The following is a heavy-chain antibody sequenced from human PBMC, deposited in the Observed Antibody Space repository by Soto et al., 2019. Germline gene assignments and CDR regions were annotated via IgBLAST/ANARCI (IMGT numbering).Heavy chain of an antibody. V-gene: IGHV3-30*18. Sequence: GGSLRLSCVASGFTFSDYGMHWVRQAPGKGLEWLTIISYDGSNQNYADSVKGRFTISRDNFKNTLYLQMNSLRPGDTALYFWAKGSSSWYYPHFDYWGQGALVTVSS. D-gene: IGHD6-13*01. CDR1: GFTFSDYG. CDR2: ISYDGSNQ. J-gene: IGHJ4*02. CDR3: AKGSSSWYYPHFDY.